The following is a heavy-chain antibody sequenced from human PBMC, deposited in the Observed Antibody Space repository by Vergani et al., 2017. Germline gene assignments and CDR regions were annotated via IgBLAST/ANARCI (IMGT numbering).Heavy chain of an antibody. CDR3: ARGGGEYDKDALDV. CDR2: IYTSGAT. V-gene: IGHV4-61*02. Sequence: QVQLQESGPGLVKPSQTLSLTCTVSGGSFSTGGQSWTWLRQSAGKGLEWIGRIYTSGATNYNPSLRSRAIMSVDASKKQVSLKLTSVTAADTAVYYCARGGGEYDKDALDVWGQGTKVTVTS. D-gene: IGHD2-21*01. J-gene: IGHJ3*01. CDR1: GGSFSTGGQS.